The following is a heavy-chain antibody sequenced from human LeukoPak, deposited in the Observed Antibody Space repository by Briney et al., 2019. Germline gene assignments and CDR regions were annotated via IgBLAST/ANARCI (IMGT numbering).Heavy chain of an antibody. Sequence: PSETLSLTCAVYGGSFSGYYWSWIRQPPGKGLEWIGEINHSGSTNYNPSLKSRVTISVDTSKNQFSLKLSSVTAADTAVYYCARVTTVVTYWGQGTLVTVSS. CDR1: GGSFSGYY. V-gene: IGHV4-34*01. CDR3: ARVTTVVTY. D-gene: IGHD4-23*01. J-gene: IGHJ4*02. CDR2: INHSGST.